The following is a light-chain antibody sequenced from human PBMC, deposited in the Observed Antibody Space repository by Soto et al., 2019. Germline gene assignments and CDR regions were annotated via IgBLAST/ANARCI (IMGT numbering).Light chain of an antibody. CDR3: QQRSYWLT. CDR1: QSVSHY. Sequence: EVLLTQSPATLSLSPGERATLSCRASQSVSHYLAWYQHKPGQAPRLLIYDASNRATGVPARFSGSGSGTDFTLTISSLEPDFAIYYGQQRSYWLTFGGGTKVEIK. V-gene: IGKV3-11*01. J-gene: IGKJ4*01. CDR2: DAS.